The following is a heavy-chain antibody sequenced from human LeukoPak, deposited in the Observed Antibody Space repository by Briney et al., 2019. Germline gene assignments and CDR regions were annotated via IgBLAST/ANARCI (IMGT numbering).Heavy chain of an antibody. CDR1: GFTFSNYA. CDR3: AKDLIAVGDGYYFDY. D-gene: IGHD6-19*01. CDR2: ISRSGDST. V-gene: IGHV3-23*01. Sequence: GGSLRLSCAASGFTFSNYAMTWVRQAPGKGLEWVSAISRSGDSTYYADSVKGRFTISRDNSKNTLYLQMGSLRAEDTALYCCAKDLIAVGDGYYFDYWGQGTLVTVSS. J-gene: IGHJ4*02.